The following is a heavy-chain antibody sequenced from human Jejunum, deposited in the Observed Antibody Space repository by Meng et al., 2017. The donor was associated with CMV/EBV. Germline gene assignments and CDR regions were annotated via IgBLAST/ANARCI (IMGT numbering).Heavy chain of an antibody. CDR1: GFTFGNYA. V-gene: IGHV3-23*01. Sequence: EVQLLESGVGLVQPGGSLRLSCAAFGFTFGNYAMGWVRQAPGKGLEWVSGITGSGGRTDYADAVKGRFTISRDNSKNSLYLQMNNLRAEDTAVYYCAREYYSNPDFWGQGTMVTVSS. D-gene: IGHD4-11*01. J-gene: IGHJ4*02. CDR3: AREYYSNPDF. CDR2: ITGSGGRT.